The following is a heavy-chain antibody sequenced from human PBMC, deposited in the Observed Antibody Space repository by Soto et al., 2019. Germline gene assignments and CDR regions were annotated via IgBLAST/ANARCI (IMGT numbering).Heavy chain of an antibody. D-gene: IGHD1-26*01. CDR2: IGGYNGKT. CDR3: ARDRAPYSGSSPGMDV. CDR1: GYTFISYG. J-gene: IGHJ6*02. V-gene: IGHV1-18*01. Sequence: GASVKVSCKSSGYTFISYGISWVRQAPGQGLEWMGWIGGYNGKTNYAQKFQGRVTMTTDTSTSTAYMEMKSLRSDDTAVYFCARDRAPYSGSSPGMDVWGQGTTVTVSS.